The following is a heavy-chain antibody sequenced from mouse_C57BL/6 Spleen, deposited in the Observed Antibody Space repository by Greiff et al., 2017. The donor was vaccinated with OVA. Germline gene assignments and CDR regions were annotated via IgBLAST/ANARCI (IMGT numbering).Heavy chain of an antibody. CDR3: TRDQDGSSSSTFDV. D-gene: IGHD1-1*01. J-gene: IGHJ1*03. CDR2: ISSGGDYI. V-gene: IGHV5-9-1*02. CDR1: GFTFSSYA. Sequence: DVMLVESGEGLVKPGGSLKLSCAASGFTFSSYAMSWVRQTPEKRLEWVAYISSGGDYIYYADTVKGRFTISRDNARNTLYLQMSSLKSEDTAMYYCTRDQDGSSSSTFDVWGTGTTVTVSS.